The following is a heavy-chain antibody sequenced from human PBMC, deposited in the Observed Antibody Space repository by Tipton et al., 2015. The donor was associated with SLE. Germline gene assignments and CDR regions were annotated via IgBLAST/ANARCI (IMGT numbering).Heavy chain of an antibody. Sequence: GSLRLSCAASGFTVSSNYMSWVRQAPGKGLEWVSVIYSGGSTYYADSVKGRFTISRDNSKNTLYLQMNSLRAEDTAVYYCARDPYSSSRTGYYGMDVWGQGTTVTVSS. D-gene: IGHD6-13*01. CDR2: IYSGGST. CDR1: GFTVSSNY. V-gene: IGHV3-53*05. J-gene: IGHJ6*02. CDR3: ARDPYSSSRTGYYGMDV.